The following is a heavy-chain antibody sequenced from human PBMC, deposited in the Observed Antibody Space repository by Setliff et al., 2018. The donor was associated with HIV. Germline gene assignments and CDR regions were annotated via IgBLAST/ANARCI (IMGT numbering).Heavy chain of an antibody. Sequence: GGSLRLSCAASGFVFTDHSFHWVRQAPGEGLEWLSYISATGTTVSYADSVRGRFIISRDSVRNELYLQMKRLRVEETALYYCVRDQLRVPERWDFDFWGQGTLVTVSS. V-gene: IGHV3-48*01. CDR1: GFVFTDHS. CDR2: ISATGTTV. CDR3: VRDQLRVPERWDFDF. J-gene: IGHJ4*02. D-gene: IGHD1-26*01.